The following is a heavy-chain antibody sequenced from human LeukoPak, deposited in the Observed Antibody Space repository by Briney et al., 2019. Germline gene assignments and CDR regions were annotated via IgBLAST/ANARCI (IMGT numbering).Heavy chain of an antibody. D-gene: IGHD2-21*02. CDR2: INHSGST. V-gene: IGHV4-34*01. CDR3: ARAVYCGGDCYPQDYYYYGMDV. Sequence: SETLSLTCAVYGGSFSGYYWSWIRQPPGKGLEWIGEINHSGSTNYNPSLKSRVTISVDTSKNQFSLKLSSVTAAVTAVYYCARAVYCGGDCYPQDYYYYGMDVWGQGTTVTVSS. CDR1: GGSFSGYY. J-gene: IGHJ6*02.